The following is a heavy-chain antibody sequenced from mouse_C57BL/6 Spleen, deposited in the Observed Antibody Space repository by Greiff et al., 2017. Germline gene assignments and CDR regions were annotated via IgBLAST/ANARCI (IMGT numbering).Heavy chain of an antibody. D-gene: IGHD4-1*01. CDR3: ARSLGLDY. CDR2: IYPGDGDT. Sequence: VQVVESGPELVKPGASVKISCKASGYAFSSSWMNWVKQRPGKGLEWIGRIYPGDGDTNYNGKFKGKATLTADKSSSTAYMQLSSLTSEDSAVYFCARSLGLDYWGQGTTLTVSS. J-gene: IGHJ2*01. CDR1: GYAFSSSW. V-gene: IGHV1-82*01.